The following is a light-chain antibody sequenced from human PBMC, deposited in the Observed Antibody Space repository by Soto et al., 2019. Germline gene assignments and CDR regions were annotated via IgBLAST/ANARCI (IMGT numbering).Light chain of an antibody. CDR1: QSINNY. V-gene: IGKV1-39*01. CDR2: ASS. Sequence: DIQMTQSPSSLYASVGDRVTITCRASQSINNYLNWYQQKSGTAPKLLIYASSSLQSGVPSRFSGGGSGTDFTLTINSLQPEDFATYYCQQSFTIPPWTFGQGTKVDIK. CDR3: QQSFTIPPWT. J-gene: IGKJ1*01.